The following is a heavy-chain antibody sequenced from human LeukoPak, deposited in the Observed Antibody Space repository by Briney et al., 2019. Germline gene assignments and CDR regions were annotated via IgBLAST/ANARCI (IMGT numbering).Heavy chain of an antibody. Sequence: PGGSLRLSCAASGFTFSSYAMSWVRQAPGKGLEWVSAISDSGGSTYYADSVKGRFTISRDNSKNTLYLQMNSLRAEDTAVYYCAVISGIAAAGTSFGRDDYWGQGTLVTVSS. CDR1: GFTFSSYA. J-gene: IGHJ4*02. CDR3: AVISGIAAAGTSFGRDDY. CDR2: ISDSGGST. V-gene: IGHV3-23*01. D-gene: IGHD6-13*01.